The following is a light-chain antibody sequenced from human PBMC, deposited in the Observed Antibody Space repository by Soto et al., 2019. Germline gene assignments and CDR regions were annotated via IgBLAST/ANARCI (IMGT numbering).Light chain of an antibody. Sequence: IQITQTPSTLSASVGDRVTITCRAIQSISSWLAWYQQKPGKAPKLLIYEASSLESGVPSRFSGSGSGTEFTLTITSLQPDDFATYYCQQYNSYPWTFGQGTKVDI. V-gene: IGKV1-5*01. J-gene: IGKJ1*01. CDR1: QSISSW. CDR3: QQYNSYPWT. CDR2: EAS.